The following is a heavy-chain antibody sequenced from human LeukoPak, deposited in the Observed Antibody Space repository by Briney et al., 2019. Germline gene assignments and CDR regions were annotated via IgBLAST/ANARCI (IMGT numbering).Heavy chain of an antibody. CDR3: ARAGGYYVSSGYYYDY. CDR1: GFTFSSYW. Sequence: GGSLRLSCAASGFTFSSYWMSWVRQAPGKGLEWVANIKQDGSEKYYVDSVKGRFTISRDNAKNSLYLQMNSLRAEDTAVYYCARAGGYYVSSGYYYDYWGQGTLVTVSS. V-gene: IGHV3-7*03. J-gene: IGHJ4*02. CDR2: IKQDGSEK. D-gene: IGHD3-22*01.